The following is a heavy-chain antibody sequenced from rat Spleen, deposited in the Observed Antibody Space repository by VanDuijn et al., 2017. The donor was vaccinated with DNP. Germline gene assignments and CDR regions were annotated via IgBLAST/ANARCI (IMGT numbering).Heavy chain of an antibody. CDR1: GFTFNYYW. CDR2: ITSGSGST. V-gene: IGHV5-31*01. J-gene: IGHJ2*01. CDR3: ARWYNYFDY. D-gene: IGHD1-5*01. Sequence: EVQLVESGGGLVQPGRSLKVSCAASGFTFNYYWMAWIRQVPGKGLEWIASITSGSGSTSYLDSVRGRFTISRDDAKDTLSLQMNSLRSEDTATYYCARWYNYFDYWGQGVMVTVSS.